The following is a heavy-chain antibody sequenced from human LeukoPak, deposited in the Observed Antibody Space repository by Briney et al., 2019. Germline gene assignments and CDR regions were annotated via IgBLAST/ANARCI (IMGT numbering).Heavy chain of an antibody. CDR2: ISDRGST. J-gene: IGHJ4*02. D-gene: IGHD6-6*01. CDR1: GSSINSGYY. V-gene: IGHV4-38-2*02. Sequence: PSETLSLTCIVSGSSINSGYYWGWIRQPPGKGLVWIGTISDRGSTYNNPSLKSRVTISVDTSKNQLSLKLTSVTAADTAVYYCARLPGASRPRYYFDYWGQGTLVTVSS. CDR3: ARLPGASRPRYYFDY.